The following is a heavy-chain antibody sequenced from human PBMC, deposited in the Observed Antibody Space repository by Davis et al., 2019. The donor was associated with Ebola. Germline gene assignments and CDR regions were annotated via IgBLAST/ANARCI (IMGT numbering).Heavy chain of an antibody. CDR1: GYTFTNYG. V-gene: IGHV1-18*04. J-gene: IGHJ5*02. CDR2: ISAYNGNT. Sequence: AASVKVSCKASGYTFTNYGITWVRQAPGQGLEWMGWISAYNGNTNYAQKLQGRVTMTTDTSTSTAYMELRSLRSDDTAVYYCARSIAATTGWFDPWGQGTLVTVSS. D-gene: IGHD6-25*01. CDR3: ARSIAATTGWFDP.